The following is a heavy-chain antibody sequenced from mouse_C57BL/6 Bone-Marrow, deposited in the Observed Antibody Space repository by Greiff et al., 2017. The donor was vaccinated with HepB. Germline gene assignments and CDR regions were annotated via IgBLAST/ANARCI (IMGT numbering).Heavy chain of an antibody. D-gene: IGHD1-1*02. J-gene: IGHJ4*01. V-gene: IGHV1-61*01. CDR2: IYPSDSET. CDR3: ARASMVYDY. CDR1: GYTFTSYW. Sequence: VQLQQSGAELVKPGASVKLSCKASGYTFTSYWMDWVKQRPGQGLEWIGNIYPSDSETHYNQKFKDKATLTVDKSSSTAYMQLSSLTSEDSAVYYCARASMVYDYWGQGTSVTVSS.